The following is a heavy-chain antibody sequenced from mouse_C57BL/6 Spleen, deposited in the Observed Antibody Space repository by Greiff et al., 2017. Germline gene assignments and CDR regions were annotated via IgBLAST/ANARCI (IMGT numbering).Heavy chain of an antibody. CDR1: GYTFTSYW. V-gene: IGHV1-64*01. CDR3: ARYYGSSYDDYYAMDY. Sequence: QVQLQQPGAELVKPGASVKLSCKASGYTFTSYWMHWVKQRPGQGLEWIGMIHPNSGSTNYNEKFKSKATLTVDKSSSTAYMQLSSLTSEDSAVYYCARYYGSSYDDYYAMDYWGQGTSVTVSS. J-gene: IGHJ4*01. CDR2: IHPNSGST. D-gene: IGHD1-1*01.